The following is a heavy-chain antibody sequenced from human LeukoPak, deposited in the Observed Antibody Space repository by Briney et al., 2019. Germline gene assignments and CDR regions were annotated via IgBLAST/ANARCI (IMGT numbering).Heavy chain of an antibody. Sequence: KPSETLSLTCTVSGGSISSDYWSWIRQPPGKGLEWIAYLYDSGSTNYNPSLKSRVTISVDTSKNQFSLKLSSVTAADTAVYYCARDVNVYYYYYMDVWGKGTTVTVSS. J-gene: IGHJ6*03. CDR1: GGSISSDY. V-gene: IGHV4-59*01. CDR3: ARDVNVYYYYYMDV. D-gene: IGHD1-1*01. CDR2: LYDSGST.